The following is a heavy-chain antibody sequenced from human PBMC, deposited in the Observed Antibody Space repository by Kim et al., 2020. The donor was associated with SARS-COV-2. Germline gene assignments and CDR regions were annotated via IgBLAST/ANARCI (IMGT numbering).Heavy chain of an antibody. D-gene: IGHD3-22*01. CDR1: GFTFSDYC. CDR3: ARAVSHDLGGYYGFFYY. CDR2: INRNGRST. Sequence: GGSLRLSCAASGFTFSDYCMNWVRQAPGKGLEWVSGINRNGRSTEYVDSVKGRFTISRDNAKNSLYLQMNSLRAEDTALYYCARAVSHDLGGYYGFFYY. V-gene: IGHV3-20*04. J-gene: IGHJ6*01.